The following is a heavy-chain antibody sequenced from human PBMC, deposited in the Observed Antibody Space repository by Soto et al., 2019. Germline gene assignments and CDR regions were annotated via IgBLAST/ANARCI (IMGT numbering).Heavy chain of an antibody. Sequence: GGSLRLSCAASGFTFSSYAMSWVRQAPGKGLEWVSAISGSGGSTYYADSVKGRFTISRDNSKNTLYLQMNSLRAEDTAVYYCAKALYCGGDCYPPLAECFQHWGQGTLVTVSS. CDR3: AKALYCGGDCYPPLAECFQH. CDR2: ISGSGGST. J-gene: IGHJ1*01. CDR1: GFTFSSYA. V-gene: IGHV3-23*01. D-gene: IGHD2-21*02.